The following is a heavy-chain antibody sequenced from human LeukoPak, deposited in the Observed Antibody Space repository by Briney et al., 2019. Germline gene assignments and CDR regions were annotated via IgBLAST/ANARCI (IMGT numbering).Heavy chain of an antibody. Sequence: GGSLRLSCAASGFTFSSYAMSWVRQAPGKGLEWVSVIYTGGSTYYADSVRGRFTISRDNSKNTLYLQMNSLRAEDTAVYYCARVGDYELTGDYWGQGTLVTVSS. J-gene: IGHJ4*02. D-gene: IGHD3-16*01. CDR3: ARVGDYELTGDY. V-gene: IGHV3-66*01. CDR1: GFTFSSYA. CDR2: IYTGGST.